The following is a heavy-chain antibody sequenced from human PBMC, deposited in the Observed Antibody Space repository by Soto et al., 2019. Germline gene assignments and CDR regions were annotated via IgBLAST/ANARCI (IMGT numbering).Heavy chain of an antibody. D-gene: IGHD3-10*01. V-gene: IGHV3-11*01. CDR1: GLTFSDSY. Sequence: VQLVESGGGLVKPGGSLRLSCAASGLTFSDSYLNWIRHAPGKGLEWLAYISSTGSSIFYAGSVKGRFTISRHNAKNSQYLQMNSLRAEDPAMYYCARVRFGEWGYAMDVWGQGTTVTVSS. J-gene: IGHJ6*02. CDR3: ARVRFGEWGYAMDV. CDR2: ISSTGSSI.